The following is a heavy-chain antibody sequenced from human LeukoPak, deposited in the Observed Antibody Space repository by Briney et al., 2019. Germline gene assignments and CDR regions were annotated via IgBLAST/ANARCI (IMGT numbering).Heavy chain of an antibody. CDR3: ARDRRLGYCSSTSCHQYYYYYMDV. J-gene: IGHJ6*03. CDR1: GFTFSSYS. CDR2: ISSSSSYI. Sequence: GGSLRLSCAASGFTFSSYSMNWVRQAPGKGLEWVSSISSSSSYIYYADSVKGRFTISRDNAKNSLYLQMNSLRAEDTAVYYCARDRRLGYCSSTSCHQYYYYYMDVWGKGTTVTVSS. V-gene: IGHV3-21*01. D-gene: IGHD2-2*01.